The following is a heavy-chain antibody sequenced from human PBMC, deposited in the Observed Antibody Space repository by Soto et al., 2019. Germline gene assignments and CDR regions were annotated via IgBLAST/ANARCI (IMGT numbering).Heavy chain of an antibody. J-gene: IGHJ4*02. CDR3: ARSSGYDYLEY. Sequence: QVQLVQSGAEVKKPGASVKVSCKASGYTFTNYAMHWVRQAPGQRLEWMGWINAGNGNKKYSQQFQGRVTITRDTSASTAYMELSSLRSEDTAVYYCARSSGYDYLEYWGQGTLVTVSS. D-gene: IGHD3-22*01. V-gene: IGHV1-3*01. CDR1: GYTFTNYA. CDR2: INAGNGNK.